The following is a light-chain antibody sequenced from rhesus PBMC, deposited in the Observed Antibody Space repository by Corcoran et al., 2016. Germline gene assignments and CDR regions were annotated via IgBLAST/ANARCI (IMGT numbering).Light chain of an antibody. V-gene: IGKV1S17*01. CDR2: GAS. CDR1: QGIRNN. J-gene: IGKJ2*01. Sequence: DIQMTQSPSSLSASVGDRVTITCQASQGIRNNLAWYQQKTGKVPKLLIYGASTLQSGVPSRFRGSGSGTDFTLTISSLQPEDFATYYCQQGYGVPYSFGQGTKVEIK. CDR3: QQGYGVPYS.